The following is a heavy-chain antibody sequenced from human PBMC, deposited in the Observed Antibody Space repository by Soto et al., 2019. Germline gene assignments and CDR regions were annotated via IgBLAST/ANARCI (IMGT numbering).Heavy chain of an antibody. Sequence: AGGSLRLSCAASGFTFSSYEMNWVRQAPGKGLEWVSYISSSGSTIYYADSVKGRFTISRDNAKNSLYLQMNSLRAEDTAVYYCASTEGRSVLRYFDWLPSWDFDYWGQGTLVTVSS. CDR1: GFTFSSYE. V-gene: IGHV3-48*03. CDR2: ISSSGSTI. CDR3: ASTEGRSVLRYFDWLPSWDFDY. J-gene: IGHJ4*02. D-gene: IGHD3-9*01.